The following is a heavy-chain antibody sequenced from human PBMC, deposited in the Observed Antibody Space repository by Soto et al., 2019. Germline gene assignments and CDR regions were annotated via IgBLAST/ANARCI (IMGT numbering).Heavy chain of an antibody. J-gene: IGHJ4*02. CDR3: ARDQDTYGQAVFNY. CDR2: INTDGTST. V-gene: IGHV3-74*01. Sequence: VQLAESGGGLVQPGGSLRLSCAASGFTLSTYWMHWVRQVPGKGLVWVSRINTDGTSTNYADSVKGRFTISRDNAKNTLYLQMNSLRAEDTALYYCARDQDTYGQAVFNYWGQGTLVTVSS. CDR1: GFTLSTYW. D-gene: IGHD2-15*01.